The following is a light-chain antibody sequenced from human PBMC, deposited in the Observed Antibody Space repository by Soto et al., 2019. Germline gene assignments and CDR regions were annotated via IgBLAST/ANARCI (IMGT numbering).Light chain of an antibody. CDR2: DTS. Sequence: QTVVIQDPSLTVSPGGTVTLTCGSSTGAVTSGHYPYWFQQKPGQAPRTLIYDTSNQQSWTPARFSGSLLGGKAALTRSGAQREDVSEYYRLRSYSSARAGVFGGGTKLTVL. J-gene: IGLJ3*02. CDR3: LRSYSSARAGV. CDR1: TGAVTSGHY. V-gene: IGLV7-46*01.